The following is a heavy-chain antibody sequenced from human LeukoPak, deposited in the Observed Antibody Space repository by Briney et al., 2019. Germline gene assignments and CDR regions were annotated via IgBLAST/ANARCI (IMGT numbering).Heavy chain of an antibody. CDR1: GFTFGGYW. J-gene: IGHJ4*02. V-gene: IGHV3-7*01. D-gene: IGHD3-3*01. CDR3: ASGFLQWLY. Sequence: PGRSLRLSCAASGFTFGGYWMSWVRQAPGRGLEWVANINPDGSIKYYVDSIKGRFTISRDNAKNSLYLQMNSLRAEDTAVYYCASGFLQWLYWGQGTLVTVSS. CDR2: INPDGSIK.